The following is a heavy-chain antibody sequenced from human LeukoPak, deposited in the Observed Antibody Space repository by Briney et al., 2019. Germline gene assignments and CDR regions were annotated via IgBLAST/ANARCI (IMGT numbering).Heavy chain of an antibody. CDR2: IYSGGST. CDR3: ASNGRRGYSGYDSTLDY. Sequence: GGSLRLSCAASGFTVSSNYMSWVRQAPGKGLEWVSVIYSGGSTYYADSVKGRFTISRDNSKNTLYLQMNSLRAEDMAVYYCASNGRRGYSGYDSTLDYWGQGTLVTVSS. D-gene: IGHD5-12*01. J-gene: IGHJ4*02. V-gene: IGHV3-53*01. CDR1: GFTVSSNY.